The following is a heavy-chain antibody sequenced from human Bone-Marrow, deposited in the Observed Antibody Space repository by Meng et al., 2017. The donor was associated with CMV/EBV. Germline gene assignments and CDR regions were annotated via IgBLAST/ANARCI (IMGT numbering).Heavy chain of an antibody. V-gene: IGHV3-23*01. J-gene: IGHJ4*02. CDR3: ARGDSSTTWLVFDY. CDR1: GFTFNNYA. CDR2: VLGTGPT. D-gene: IGHD6-13*01. Sequence: GGSLRLSCSASGFTFNNYAMTWVRQAPGKGLEWVSTVLGTGPTYYADYVKGRFTISRDDSRNTLFLQLNSLRDEDTAVFYCARGDSSTTWLVFDYWGLGHLVTGSS.